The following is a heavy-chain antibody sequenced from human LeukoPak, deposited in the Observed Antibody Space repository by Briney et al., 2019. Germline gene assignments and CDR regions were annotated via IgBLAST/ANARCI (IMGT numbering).Heavy chain of an antibody. Sequence: QPGGSLRLSCAASGFIISSYWMHWVRQAPGKGLVWVSRINSDGSSTSYADSVKGRFTISRDNAKNTLYLQMNSLRAEDTAVYYCARRVVVPAAPYYFGYWGQGTLVTVSS. CDR2: INSDGSST. J-gene: IGHJ4*02. CDR3: ARRVVVPAAPYYFGY. D-gene: IGHD2-2*01. V-gene: IGHV3-74*01. CDR1: GFIISSYW.